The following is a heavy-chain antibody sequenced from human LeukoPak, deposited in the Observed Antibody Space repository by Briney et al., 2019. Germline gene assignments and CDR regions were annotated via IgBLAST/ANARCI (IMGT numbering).Heavy chain of an antibody. V-gene: IGHV4-34*01. CDR2: INHSGST. J-gene: IGHJ4*02. CDR3: ARGRHYYDSSGYYYNY. D-gene: IGHD3-22*01. Sequence: PSETLSLTCAVYGASFSAYYWGWIRQPPGKGLEWIGEINHSGSTNYNPSLKSRVTISVDTSKNQFSLKLSSVTAADTAVCYCARGRHYYDSSGYYYNYWGQGTLVTVSS. CDR1: GASFSAYY.